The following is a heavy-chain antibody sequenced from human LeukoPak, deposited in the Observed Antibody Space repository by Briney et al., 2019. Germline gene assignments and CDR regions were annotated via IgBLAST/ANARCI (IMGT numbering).Heavy chain of an antibody. D-gene: IGHD4-23*01. Sequence: PGGSLRLSCAASGFTFRSYAMSWVRQAPGKGLEWVSAISGSGGSTYYADSVKGRFTISRDNSKNTLYLQMNSLRAEDTAVYYCAKDLEDYGGNRFDPWGQGTLVTVSS. V-gene: IGHV3-23*01. CDR1: GFTFRSYA. CDR3: AKDLEDYGGNRFDP. J-gene: IGHJ5*02. CDR2: ISGSGGST.